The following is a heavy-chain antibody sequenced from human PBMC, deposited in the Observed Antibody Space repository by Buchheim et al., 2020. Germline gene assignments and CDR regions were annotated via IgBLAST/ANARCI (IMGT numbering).Heavy chain of an antibody. Sequence: QVQLVESGGGVVQPGRSLRLSCAGSGFSFSDYGMHWVRQAPGKGLEWVAVISYDGSNKYYADSVKGRFTISRDNSKNTLYLQMNSLRAEDTAVYYCARDQLHLGELSTLPHDYWGQGTL. D-gene: IGHD3-16*02. CDR3: ARDQLHLGELSTLPHDY. V-gene: IGHV3-30*03. CDR2: ISYDGSNK. CDR1: GFSFSDYG. J-gene: IGHJ4*02.